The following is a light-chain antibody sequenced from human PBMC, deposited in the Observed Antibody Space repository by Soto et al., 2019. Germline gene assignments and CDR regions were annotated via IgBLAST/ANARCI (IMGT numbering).Light chain of an antibody. CDR2: DDG. Sequence: SYVLTQPPSVSMAPGQTAKITCGGNNIGTKSVHWYQQKPGQAPVLVVYDDGDRSSGIPERFSGSNSGNTATLTISRVEGGDEADYYCQVWESSSDHVVFGGGTKLTVL. V-gene: IGLV3-21*02. CDR1: NIGTKS. CDR3: QVWESSSDHVV. J-gene: IGLJ2*01.